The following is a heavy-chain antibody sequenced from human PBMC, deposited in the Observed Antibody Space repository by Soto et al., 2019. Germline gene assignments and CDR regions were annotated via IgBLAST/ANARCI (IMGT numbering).Heavy chain of an antibody. D-gene: IGHD3-10*01. V-gene: IGHV1-69*13. CDR3: GRVGPITMVRGVILRYYYYGMNV. CDR1: GGTFSSYA. J-gene: IGHJ6*04. Sequence: SVKVSCKASGGTFSSYAISWVRQAPGQGLEWMGGIIPIFGTANYAQKFQGRVTITADESTSPAYMELSSLRSEDTAVYYCGRVGPITMVRGVILRYYYYGMNVWGKGITVTVSS. CDR2: IIPIFGTA.